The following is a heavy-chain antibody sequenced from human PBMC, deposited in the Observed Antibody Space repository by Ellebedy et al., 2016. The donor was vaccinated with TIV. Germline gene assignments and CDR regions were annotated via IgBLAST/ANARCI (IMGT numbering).Heavy chain of an antibody. Sequence: GSLRLXXVASGFTFSDYYMTWIRQSPGKGLEWIGEINHTGSTHFNPSLQSRVTMSVDTSKNQFSLKLNSVTAADTALYYCAKSMALGDRYFDLWGRGTLDTVSS. V-gene: IGHV4-34*08. J-gene: IGHJ2*01. D-gene: IGHD2/OR15-2a*01. CDR1: GFTFSDYY. CDR2: INHTGST. CDR3: AKSMALGDRYFDL.